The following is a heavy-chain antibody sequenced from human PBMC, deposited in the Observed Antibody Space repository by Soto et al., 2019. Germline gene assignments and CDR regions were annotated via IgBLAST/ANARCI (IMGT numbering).Heavy chain of an antibody. Sequence: GGSLRLSCAASGFTFSSYSMNWVRQAPGKGLEWVSYISSSSSTIYYADSVKGRFTISRDNAKNSVYLQMNSLRAEDTAVYYCASNYDYIWGSYHDAFDIWGQGTMVTVSS. D-gene: IGHD3-16*02. V-gene: IGHV3-48*01. CDR2: ISSSSSTI. J-gene: IGHJ3*02. CDR1: GFTFSSYS. CDR3: ASNYDYIWGSYHDAFDI.